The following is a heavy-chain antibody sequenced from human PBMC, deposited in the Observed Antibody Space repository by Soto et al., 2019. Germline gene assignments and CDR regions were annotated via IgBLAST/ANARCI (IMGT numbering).Heavy chain of an antibody. CDR1: RFTFTSYA. D-gene: IGHD1-26*01. V-gene: IGHV3-23*01. CDR3: AKDVEGGSLFRGAFDY. CDR2: ISASGGAT. Sequence: EVELLESGGGLVQPGGSLRLSCVASRFTFTSYAMSWVRQAPGKGLEWVAAISASGGATIHADSVKGRFTISRDNSKNTVHLQMNSLRAEDTAVYYCAKDVEGGSLFRGAFDYWGQGTQVTVSS. J-gene: IGHJ4*02.